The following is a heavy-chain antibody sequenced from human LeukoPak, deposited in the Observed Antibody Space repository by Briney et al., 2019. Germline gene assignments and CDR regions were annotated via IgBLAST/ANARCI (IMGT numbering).Heavy chain of an antibody. J-gene: IGHJ4*02. D-gene: IGHD3-10*01. CDR1: GGSISSSSYY. V-gene: IGHV4-39*01. CDR3: ARQIAWGVGRFDY. CDR2: IYYSGST. Sequence: PSETLSLTCTVSGGSISSSSYYWGWIRQPPGKGLEWIGSIYYSGSTYYNPSLKSRATISMDTSKNQFSLKLNSVTAADTAVYYCARQIAWGVGRFDYWGQGTLATVSA.